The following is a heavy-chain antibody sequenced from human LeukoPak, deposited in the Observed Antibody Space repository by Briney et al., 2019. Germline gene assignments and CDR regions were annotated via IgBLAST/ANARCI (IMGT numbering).Heavy chain of an antibody. CDR3: AREVYDILTGYPDYFDY. CDR2: IIPIFGTA. D-gene: IGHD3-9*01. CDR1: GGTFSSYA. Sequence: SVKVSCKASGGTFSSYAISWVRQAPGQGLEWMGGIIPIFGTANYAQKFQGRVTITADESTRTAYMELSSLRSEDTAVYYCAREVYDILTGYPDYFDYWGQGTLVTVSS. J-gene: IGHJ4*02. V-gene: IGHV1-69*13.